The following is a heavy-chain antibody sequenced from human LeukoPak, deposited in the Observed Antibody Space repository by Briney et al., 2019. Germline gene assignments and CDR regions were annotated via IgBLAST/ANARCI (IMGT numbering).Heavy chain of an antibody. CDR1: GFTFSTYA. V-gene: IGHV3-23*01. D-gene: IGHD6-19*01. CDR3: AKTTVGYSSGRFPGWPADY. CDR2: ISGSGANT. J-gene: IGHJ4*02. Sequence: GGSLRLSCAASGFTFSTYAMSWVRQAPGKGLEWVSTISGSGANTYYADSVRGRFTISRDNSKNTLYLHMNSLRAEDTAVYHCAKTTVGYSSGRFPGWPADYWGQGTLVTVSS.